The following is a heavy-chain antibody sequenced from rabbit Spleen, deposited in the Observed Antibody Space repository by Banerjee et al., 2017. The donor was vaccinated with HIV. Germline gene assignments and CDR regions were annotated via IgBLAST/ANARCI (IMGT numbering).Heavy chain of an antibody. Sequence: QEQLKESGGGLVQPGGSLKLSCKASGFTISSYYMNWVRQAPGKGLEWIACIDTNDGDTDYANWPKGRFTISKTSSTTVTLQMTSLTAADTATYFCARNYVNAFDPWGQGTLVTVS. CDR1: GFTISSYYM. D-gene: IGHD1-1*01. V-gene: IGHV1S45*01. J-gene: IGHJ2*01. CDR2: IDTNDGDT. CDR3: ARNYVNAFDP.